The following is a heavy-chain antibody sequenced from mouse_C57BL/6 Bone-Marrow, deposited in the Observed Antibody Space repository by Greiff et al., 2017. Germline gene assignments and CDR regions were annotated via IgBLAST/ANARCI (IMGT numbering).Heavy chain of an antibody. CDR2: ITHSGET. D-gene: IGHD2-4*01. J-gene: IGHJ2*01. CDR1: GFPFTSGYY. Sequence: VKLVESGPGLVKPSQSLFLTCSITGFPFTSGYYWIWIRQPPGKPLEWMGYITHSGETFYNPSLQSPISITRETSKNQFFLQLNSVTTEDTAMYYCAGDRSGDYGFDYWVQGTTLTVSS. CDR3: AGDRSGDYGFDY. V-gene: IGHV12-3*01.